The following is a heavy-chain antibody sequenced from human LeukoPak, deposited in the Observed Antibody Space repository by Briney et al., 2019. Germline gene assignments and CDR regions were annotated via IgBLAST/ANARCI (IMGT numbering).Heavy chain of an antibody. J-gene: IGHJ4*02. CDR3: AKDGLGYNFDS. Sequence: PGGSLRLSCAASGFTFTNYAMHWVRQAPGKGLEWVSLIRSNGVSAFYGDSVRGRFTVSRDNSKNTVNLQINSLRVEDTAMYYCAKDGLGYNFDSWGQGTLVTVSS. CDR2: IRSNGVSA. D-gene: IGHD5-12*01. V-gene: IGHV3-23*01. CDR1: GFTFTNYA.